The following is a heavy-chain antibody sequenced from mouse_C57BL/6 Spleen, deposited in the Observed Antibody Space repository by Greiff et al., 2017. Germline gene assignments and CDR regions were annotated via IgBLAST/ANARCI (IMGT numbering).Heavy chain of an antibody. CDR1: GYTFTSYG. D-gene: IGHD2-4*01. CDR2: IYPRSGNT. V-gene: IGHV1-81*01. Sequence: QVQLQQSGAELARPGASVKLSCKASGYTFTSYGISWVKQRTGQGLEWIGEIYPRSGNTYYNEKFKGKATLTVDTSSSTAYMQLSSLTSEDSAVYYCARYDYDGWYFDVWGTGTTVTVSS. CDR3: ARYDYDGWYFDV. J-gene: IGHJ1*03.